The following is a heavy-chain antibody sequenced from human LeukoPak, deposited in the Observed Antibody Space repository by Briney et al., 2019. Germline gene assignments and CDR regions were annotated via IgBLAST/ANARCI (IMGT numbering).Heavy chain of an antibody. J-gene: IGHJ4*02. D-gene: IGHD4-17*01. CDR2: ISGSGGST. V-gene: IGHV3-23*01. Sequence: GGSLRLSCAASGFTFSSYAMSWVRQAPGKGLEWVSAISGSGGSTYYADSVKGRFTISRDNSKNTLYLQMNSLRAEDTAVYYCAKDRVYGDSCRRFDYWGQGTLVTVSS. CDR1: GFTFSSYA. CDR3: AKDRVYGDSCRRFDY.